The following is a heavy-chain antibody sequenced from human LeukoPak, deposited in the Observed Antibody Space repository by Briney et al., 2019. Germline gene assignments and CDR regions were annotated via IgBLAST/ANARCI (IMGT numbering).Heavy chain of an antibody. CDR2: ISRSGSYT. CDR1: GFTVSDYY. J-gene: IGHJ4*02. CDR3: AKAFYSSSWDFDY. D-gene: IGHD6-6*01. V-gene: IGHV3-11*05. Sequence: GGSLRLSCAASGFTVSDYYMSWIRQAPGKGLEWVSYISRSGSYTNYADSVKGYADSVKGRFTISRDNAKNSLYLQMNSLRTEDTALYYCAKAFYSSSWDFDYWGQGTLVTVSS.